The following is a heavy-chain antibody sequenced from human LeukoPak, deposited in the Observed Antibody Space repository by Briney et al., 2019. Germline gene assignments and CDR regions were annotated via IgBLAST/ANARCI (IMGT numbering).Heavy chain of an antibody. CDR1: GFTFSGYW. J-gene: IGHJ3*02. CDR2: IKQDGSEI. Sequence: PGGSLRLSCAASGFTFSGYWMDWVRQAPGKGLEWVATIKQDGSEIYYVDSVKGRFTISRDNAQNSLYLQMNSLRAEDTAVYYCARDPAGYYYDSRAAFDIWGQGTMVTVSS. CDR3: ARDPAGYYYDSRAAFDI. V-gene: IGHV3-7*01. D-gene: IGHD3-22*01.